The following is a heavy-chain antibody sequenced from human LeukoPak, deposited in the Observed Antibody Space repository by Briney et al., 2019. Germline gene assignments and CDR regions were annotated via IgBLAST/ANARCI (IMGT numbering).Heavy chain of an antibody. Sequence: GGSLRLSCAASGFTFSSYGMHWVRQAPGKGLEWVAVIWYXGSNKYYADSVKGRFTISRDNSKNTLYLQMNSLRAEDTAVYYCARDRGKYYYGSGSYPIFDYWGQGTLVTVSS. CDR3: ARDRGKYYYGSGSYPIFDY. D-gene: IGHD3-10*01. J-gene: IGHJ4*02. CDR2: IWYXGSNK. CDR1: GFTFSSYG. V-gene: IGHV3-33*08.